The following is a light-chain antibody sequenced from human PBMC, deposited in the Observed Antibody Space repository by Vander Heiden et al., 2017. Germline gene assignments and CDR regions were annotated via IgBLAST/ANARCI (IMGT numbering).Light chain of an antibody. CDR1: QSVSSN. J-gene: IGKJ3*01. CDR3: QQYNDWPLFT. Sequence: IVMTQSPATLSVFPGDRATLSCRTSQSVSSNLAWYQQKLGQAPKLLIYGASTRATGIPARFSGSGSGTEFTLTISSLQAEDFAVYYCQQYNDWPLFTFGPGTKVDIK. V-gene: IGKV3-15*01. CDR2: GAS.